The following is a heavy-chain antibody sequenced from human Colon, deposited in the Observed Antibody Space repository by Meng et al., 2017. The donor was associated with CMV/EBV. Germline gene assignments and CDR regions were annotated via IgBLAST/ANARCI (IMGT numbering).Heavy chain of an antibody. CDR1: GDSVSSNTAA. D-gene: IGHD4-23*01. Sequence: QTRSLTGALSGDSVSSNTAAWNWIRQSPSRGLEWLGRTYYRSKWYNDYALSVKSRITINPDTSKNQFSLQLNSVTPEDTAVYYCVRGGGNFDYWGQGTLVTVSS. CDR3: VRGGGNFDY. CDR2: TYYRSKWYN. J-gene: IGHJ4*02. V-gene: IGHV6-1*01.